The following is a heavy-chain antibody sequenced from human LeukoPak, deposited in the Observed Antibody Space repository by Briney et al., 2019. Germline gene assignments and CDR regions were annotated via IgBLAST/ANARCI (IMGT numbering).Heavy chain of an antibody. V-gene: IGHV4-39*01. CDR1: GDSISSPSYY. Sequence: PSETLSLTCIVSGDSISSPSYYWGWIRQPPGKGLEWIGSINKTGNAYYNPSLRSRVTISVDTSKNQFSLKLSSVTAADTAVYFCARHPRNGYSTGPGRRTTFDYWGQGILATVFS. D-gene: IGHD6-19*01. CDR2: INKTGNA. CDR3: ARHPRNGYSTGPGRRTTFDY. J-gene: IGHJ4*02.